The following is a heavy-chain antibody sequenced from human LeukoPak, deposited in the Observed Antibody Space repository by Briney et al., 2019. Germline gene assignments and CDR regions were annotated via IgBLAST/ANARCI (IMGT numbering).Heavy chain of an antibody. Sequence: ALVKVSRKASGYTFTGYYLHWVRQAPGQGLEWMGWINPNSGGTNYAQKFQGRVTMTRDTSISTAYMELSRLRSDDTAVYYCAIDSSGYYYFDYWGQVTLVTVSS. J-gene: IGHJ4*02. D-gene: IGHD3-22*01. CDR2: INPNSGGT. CDR3: AIDSSGYYYFDY. V-gene: IGHV1-2*02. CDR1: GYTFTGYY.